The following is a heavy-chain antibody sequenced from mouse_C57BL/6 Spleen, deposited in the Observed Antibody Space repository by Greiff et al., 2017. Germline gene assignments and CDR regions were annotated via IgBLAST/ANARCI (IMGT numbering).Heavy chain of an antibody. CDR2: IDPENGDT. D-gene: IGHD2-4*01. J-gene: IGHJ3*01. Sequence: VQLQQSGAELVRPGASVKLSCTASGFNIKDDYMHWVKQRPEQGLEWIGWIDPENGDTENASKFQGKATITADTSSNTAYLQLSSLTSEDTDVYYCTVCGLRRGSWFAYWGQGTLVTVSA. CDR1: GFNIKDDY. CDR3: TVCGLRRGSWFAY. V-gene: IGHV14-4*01.